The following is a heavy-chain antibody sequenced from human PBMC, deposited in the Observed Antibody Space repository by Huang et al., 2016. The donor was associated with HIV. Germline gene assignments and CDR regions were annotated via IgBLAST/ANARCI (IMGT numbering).Heavy chain of an antibody. CDR1: GGSISSYY. V-gene: IGHV4-59*01. CDR3: ARVATVTLNFDY. J-gene: IGHJ4*02. Sequence: QVQLQESGPGLVKPSETLSLTCSVSGGSISSYYWSWIRQPPGKGLEWIGYIYYIGSTNHNPSRKSRVTISVDTSKNQFSLKLSSVTAADTAVYYCARVATVTLNFDYWGQGTLVTVSS. CDR2: IYYIGST. D-gene: IGHD4-17*01.